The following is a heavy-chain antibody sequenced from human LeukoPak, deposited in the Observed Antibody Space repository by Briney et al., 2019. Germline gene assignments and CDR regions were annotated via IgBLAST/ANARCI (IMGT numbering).Heavy chain of an antibody. J-gene: IGHJ4*02. Sequence: PSETLSLTCTVSGDSISNSYWSWIRQPPGKGLEWIGCVYYTGGTNYNPSLKNRVSISVDTSKNQFSLNLSSVTAADTAMYYCARGYSYGRTPFDYWGQGTLVTVSS. V-gene: IGHV4-59*01. CDR2: VYYTGGT. CDR1: GDSISNSY. CDR3: ARGYSYGRTPFDY. D-gene: IGHD5-18*01.